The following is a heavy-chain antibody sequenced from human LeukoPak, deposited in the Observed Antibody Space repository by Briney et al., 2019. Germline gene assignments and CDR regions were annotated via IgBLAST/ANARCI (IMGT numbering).Heavy chain of an antibody. CDR3: ARDGSSGWSNWFDP. CDR2: ISSSSSTI. CDR1: GFAFSSYT. D-gene: IGHD6-19*01. J-gene: IGHJ5*02. V-gene: IGHV3-48*01. Sequence: GGSLRLSCAASGFAFSSYTMNWVRQAPGKGLEWVSYISSSSSTIYYADSVKGRFTISRDNAKNSLYLQMNSLRAEDTAVYYCARDGSSGWSNWFDPWGQGTLVTVSS.